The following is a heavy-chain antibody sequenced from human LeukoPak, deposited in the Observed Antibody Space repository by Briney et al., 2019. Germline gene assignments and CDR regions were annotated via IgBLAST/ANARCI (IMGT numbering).Heavy chain of an antibody. Sequence: GGSLRLSCAASGFTFSSYAMSWVRQPPGKGLEWVSGISGSGDNTYYADSVKGRFTISRDNSKKTLYLHLNSLRVEDAAVYYCAKDGYSSIPGFHFEYWGQGTPVTVSS. CDR2: ISGSGDNT. V-gene: IGHV3-23*01. CDR3: AKDGYSSIPGFHFEY. J-gene: IGHJ4*02. D-gene: IGHD6-13*01. CDR1: GFTFSSYA.